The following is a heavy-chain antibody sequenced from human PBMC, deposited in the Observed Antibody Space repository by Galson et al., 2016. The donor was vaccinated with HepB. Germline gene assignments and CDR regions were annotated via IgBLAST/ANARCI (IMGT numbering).Heavy chain of an antibody. J-gene: IGHJ6*02. Sequence: CAISGDSVSSNSAAWNWIRQSPSRGLEWLGRTYYRSKWQYDYAVSVKSRITINPDTSKNQFSLQLNSVTPEDTAVYYCARIGHIVVWGGGMDGWGQGTTVTVSS. CDR3: ARIGHIVVWGGGMDG. D-gene: IGHD3-16*01. CDR2: TYYRSKWQY. V-gene: IGHV6-1*01. CDR1: GDSVSSNSAA.